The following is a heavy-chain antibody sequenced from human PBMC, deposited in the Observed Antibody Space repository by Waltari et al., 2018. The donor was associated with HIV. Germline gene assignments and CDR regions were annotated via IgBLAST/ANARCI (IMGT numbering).Heavy chain of an antibody. V-gene: IGHV5-51*01. Sequence: EVQLVQSGAEVKKPGESLKISCKGSGYSFTSYWIGWVRQMPGKGLEWMGIIYPGDSDTRYSPSFQGQVTISADKSISTAYLQWSSLKASDTAMYYCARRIAVAGTDLAAFDIWGQGTMVTVSS. D-gene: IGHD6-19*01. J-gene: IGHJ3*02. CDR1: GYSFTSYW. CDR3: ARRIAVAGTDLAAFDI. CDR2: IYPGDSDT.